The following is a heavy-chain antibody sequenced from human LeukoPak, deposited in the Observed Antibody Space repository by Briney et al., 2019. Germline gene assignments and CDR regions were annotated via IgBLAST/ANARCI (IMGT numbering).Heavy chain of an antibody. V-gene: IGHV4-4*02. Sequence: SETLSFTCAVSGASLSSDYWWTWVRQTPGMGLEWIGEIYHSGSTYYNPSLKSRVTISINTSKNQLSLKLSSVTAADTAVYYCARDRGYGSSDYWGQGTLVTVSS. CDR1: GASLSSDYW. D-gene: IGHD3-10*01. CDR2: IYHSGST. CDR3: ARDRGYGSSDY. J-gene: IGHJ4*02.